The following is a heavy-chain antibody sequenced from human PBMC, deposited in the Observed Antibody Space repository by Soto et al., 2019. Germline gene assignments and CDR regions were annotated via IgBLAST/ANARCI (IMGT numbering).Heavy chain of an antibody. V-gene: IGHV1-8*01. Sequence: ASVKVSCKVSGYALTELSMHWVRQATGQGLEWMGWMNPNSGNTGYAQKFQGRVTMTRNTSISTAYMELSSLRSEDTAVYYCARGSYGSGSAGDYWGQGTLVTVSS. CDR2: MNPNSGNT. D-gene: IGHD3-10*01. CDR1: GYALTELS. CDR3: ARGSYGSGSAGDY. J-gene: IGHJ4*02.